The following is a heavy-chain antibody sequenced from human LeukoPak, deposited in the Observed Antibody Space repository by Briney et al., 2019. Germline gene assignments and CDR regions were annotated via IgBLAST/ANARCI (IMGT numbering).Heavy chain of an antibody. Sequence: GGCLRLSCAASGFTFSSYAISWVRQAPGKGLEWVSTIGFSGASTYYADFVKGRFSISRDNSKNTLYLQMNSLRAEDTAVYYCVRGFSGSFDVWGQGTLVTVSS. CDR1: GFTFSSYA. CDR2: IGFSGAST. CDR3: VRGFSGSFDV. J-gene: IGHJ4*02. D-gene: IGHD3-9*01. V-gene: IGHV3-23*01.